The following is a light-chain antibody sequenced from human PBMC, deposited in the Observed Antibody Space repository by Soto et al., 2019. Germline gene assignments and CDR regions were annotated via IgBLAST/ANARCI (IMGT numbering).Light chain of an antibody. CDR2: EVT. V-gene: IGLV2-14*01. J-gene: IGLJ1*01. CDR3: SSFTSTSTRL. Sequence: QSALTQPASVSGSPGQSITISCTGTSSDIGSYDCVSWYQQHPGKAPNLIIYEVTDRPSGVSNRFSGSKSGNTASLTISGLQAEDEADYYCSSFTSTSTRLFGSGTKVTVL. CDR1: SSDIGSYDC.